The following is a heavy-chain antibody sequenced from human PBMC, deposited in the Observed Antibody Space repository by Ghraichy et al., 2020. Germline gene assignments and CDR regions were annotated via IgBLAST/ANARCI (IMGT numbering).Heavy chain of an antibody. D-gene: IGHD2-2*01. CDR2: INHSGST. V-gene: IGHV4-34*01. CDR3: ARGSTIVVVPAARTRGLEYYYYYMDV. CDR1: GGSFSGYY. J-gene: IGHJ6*03. Sequence: SETLSLTCAVYGGSFSGYYWSWIRQPPGKGLEWIGEINHSGSTNYNPSLKSRVTISVDTSKNQFSLKLSSVTAADTAVDYCARGSTIVVVPAARTRGLEYYYYYMDVWGKGTTVTVS.